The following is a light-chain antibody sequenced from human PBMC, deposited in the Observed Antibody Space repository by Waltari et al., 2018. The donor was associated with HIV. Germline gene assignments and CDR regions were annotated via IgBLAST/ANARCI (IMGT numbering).Light chain of an antibody. J-gene: IGLJ3*02. CDR2: GNT. CDR3: QSYDTTLSGWV. Sequence: QSVLTPPPSVSGAPGPTVAISCTGPSSNIGAGSHVHWSLHLPGTAPNLLLYGNTGRPSGVPDRFSGSKSGTSASLAITGLQADDEADYYCQSYDTTLSGWVLGGGTKLTVL. V-gene: IGLV1-40*01. CDR1: SSNIGAGSH.